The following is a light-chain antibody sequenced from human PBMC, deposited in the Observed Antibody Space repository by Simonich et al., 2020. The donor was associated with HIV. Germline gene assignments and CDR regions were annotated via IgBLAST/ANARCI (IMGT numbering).Light chain of an antibody. J-gene: IGLJ3*02. CDR3: CSFAGSITWV. Sequence: QSALTQPASVSGSPGQSITISCTGTSSDVGSYNLVSWYQQHPGKAPKLMIYEGTKRPSGVSIRFSGSKSGNTASLTISGLQAEDEAHYYCCSFAGSITWVFGGGTKLTVL. CDR1: SSDVGSYNL. V-gene: IGLV2-23*01. CDR2: EGT.